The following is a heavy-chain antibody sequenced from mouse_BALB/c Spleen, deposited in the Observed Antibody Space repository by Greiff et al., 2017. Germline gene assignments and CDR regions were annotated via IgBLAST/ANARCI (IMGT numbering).Heavy chain of an antibody. V-gene: IGHV1-4*01. CDR3: ARRGYDYDGFAY. J-gene: IGHJ3*01. D-gene: IGHD2-4*01. CDR2: INPSSGYT. CDR1: GYTFTSYT. Sequence: VQLVESGAELARPGASVKMSCKASGYTFTSYTMHWVKQRPGQGLEWIGYINPSSGYTNYNQKFKDKATLTADKSSSTAYMQLSSLTSEDSAVYYCARRGYDYDGFAYWGQGTLVTVSA.